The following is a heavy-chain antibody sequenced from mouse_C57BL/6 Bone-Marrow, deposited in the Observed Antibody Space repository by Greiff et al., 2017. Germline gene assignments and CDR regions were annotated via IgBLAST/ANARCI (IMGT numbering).Heavy chain of an antibody. V-gene: IGHV1-36*01. CDR2: VYPSNGGT. J-gene: IGHJ1*03. D-gene: IGHD2-14*01. Sequence: EVQLQQSGPVLVKPGPSVKISCKASGFTFTDYYMHWVKQSHGKSLEWIGLVYPSNGGTSYNQKFKGKATLTVDTSSSTAYMELNSLTSEDSAVXYSATSYDRDWYFDVWGKGTTVTVSA. CDR1: GFTFTDYY. CDR3: ATSYDRDWYFDV.